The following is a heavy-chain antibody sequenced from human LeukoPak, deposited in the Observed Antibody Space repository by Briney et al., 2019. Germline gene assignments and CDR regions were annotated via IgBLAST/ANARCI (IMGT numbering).Heavy chain of an antibody. CDR3: ASWGPLRANWYFDL. CDR2: INPTGGST. Sequence: GASVKVSCKASGYTFTSYFIHWVRQAPGEGLEWMGIINPTGGSTRYAQKFQGRVTMTEDTSTDTAYMELSSLRSEDTAVYYCASWGPLRANWYFDLWGRGTLVTVSS. D-gene: IGHD4-17*01. CDR1: GYTFTSYF. V-gene: IGHV1-46*01. J-gene: IGHJ2*01.